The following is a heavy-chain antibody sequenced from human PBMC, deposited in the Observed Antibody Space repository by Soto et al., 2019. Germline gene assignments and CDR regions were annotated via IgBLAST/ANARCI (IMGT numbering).Heavy chain of an antibody. Sequence: QVHLVQSGAEVKKPGSSVKVSCKAPGGTFSNHAINWVRQAPGQGLEWMGRIIPIFTTTNYARKFQGRVSMTADESTTTAYMELRSLKHDDTAVYYCAREVAADGTFREDVFDIWGQGTLVTVSS. CDR2: IIPIFTTT. CDR1: GGTFSNHA. J-gene: IGHJ3*02. D-gene: IGHD6-13*01. CDR3: AREVAADGTFREDVFDI. V-gene: IGHV1-69*12.